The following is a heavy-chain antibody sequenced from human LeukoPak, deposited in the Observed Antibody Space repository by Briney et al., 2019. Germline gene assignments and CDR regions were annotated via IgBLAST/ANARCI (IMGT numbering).Heavy chain of an antibody. J-gene: IGHJ4*02. CDR3: SRDRPYTGDMHFDY. Sequence: GASVKVSCKASGYTFTSYGISWVRQAPGQGLEWMGWISAYNGNTNYAQKLQGRVTMTGDTSISTAYMELTRLRSDDTAVYYCSRDRPYTGDMHFDYWGQGTLVTVSS. V-gene: IGHV1-18*01. CDR2: ISAYNGNT. D-gene: IGHD2-2*02. CDR1: GYTFTSYG.